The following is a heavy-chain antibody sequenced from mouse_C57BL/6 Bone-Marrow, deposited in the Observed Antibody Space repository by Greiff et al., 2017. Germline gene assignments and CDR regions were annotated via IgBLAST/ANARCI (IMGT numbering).Heavy chain of an antibody. Sequence: QVQLQQPGAELVRPGTSVKLSCKASGYTFTSYWMHWVKQRPGQGLAWIGVIDPSASYTNYNQKFKGKATVTVDTSSSTAYMQRSSLTSEDSAVYCCARPYGWFAYWGQGTLVTVSA. D-gene: IGHD1-1*02. J-gene: IGHJ3*01. CDR3: ARPYGWFAY. CDR2: IDPSASYT. CDR1: GYTFTSYW. V-gene: IGHV1-59*01.